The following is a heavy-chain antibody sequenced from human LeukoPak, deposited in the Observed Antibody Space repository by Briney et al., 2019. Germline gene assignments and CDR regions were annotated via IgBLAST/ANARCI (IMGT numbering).Heavy chain of an antibody. V-gene: IGHV1-2*02. CDR1: GYTFTSYY. CDR3: ARGAGDGYNEGYYYYYYMDV. J-gene: IGHJ6*03. Sequence: ASVKVSCKASGYTFTSYYMHWVRQAPGQGLEWMGWINPNSGGTNYAQKFQGRVTMTRDTSISTAYMELSRLRSDDTAVYYCARGAGDGYNEGYYYYYYMDVWGKGTTVTISS. D-gene: IGHD5-24*01. CDR2: INPNSGGT.